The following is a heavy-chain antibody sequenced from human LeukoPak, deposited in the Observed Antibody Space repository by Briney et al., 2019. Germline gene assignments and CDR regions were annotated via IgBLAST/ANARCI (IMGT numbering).Heavy chain of an antibody. CDR2: IKQDGSEK. CDR3: ARTADSSSYYYNFDY. D-gene: IGHD3-22*01. J-gene: IGHJ4*02. Sequence: GGSLRLSCAASGFTFSSYWMSWVRQAPGKGLEWVANIKQDGSEKYYVDSVKGRFTISRDNAKNSLYLQMNSLRAEDTAVYYCARTADSSSYYYNFDYWGQGTLVTVSS. CDR1: GFTFSSYW. V-gene: IGHV3-7*01.